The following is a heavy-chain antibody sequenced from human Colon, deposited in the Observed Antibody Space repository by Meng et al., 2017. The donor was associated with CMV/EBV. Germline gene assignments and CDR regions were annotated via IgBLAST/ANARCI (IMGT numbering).Heavy chain of an antibody. J-gene: IGHJ4*02. CDR1: GFTFTTAA. CDR2: IKSKIDGGKI. CDR3: TTLLRGF. D-gene: IGHD2-15*01. Sequence: RLSCASSGFTFTTAAMTWVRQASGKGLEWIGRIKSKIDGGKIDYAAPVRGRFAISRDDSKATVYLQIDTLEIEDTGMYYCTTLLRGFWGQGTLVTVSS. V-gene: IGHV3-15*01.